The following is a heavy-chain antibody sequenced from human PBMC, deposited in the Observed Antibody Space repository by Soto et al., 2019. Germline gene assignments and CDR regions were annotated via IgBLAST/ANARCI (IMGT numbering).Heavy chain of an antibody. CDR1: GFTFSSYS. Sequence: PGGALRLSCAASGFTFSSYSMNWVRQAPGKGLEWVSYISSSSSTIYYADSVKGRFTISRDNAKNSLYLQMNSLRAEDTAVYYCARGSHEPSASYDFWSGYYVGFWFDPWGQGTLVTVSS. D-gene: IGHD3-3*01. V-gene: IGHV3-48*01. CDR3: ARGSHEPSASYDFWSGYYVGFWFDP. CDR2: ISSSSSTI. J-gene: IGHJ5*02.